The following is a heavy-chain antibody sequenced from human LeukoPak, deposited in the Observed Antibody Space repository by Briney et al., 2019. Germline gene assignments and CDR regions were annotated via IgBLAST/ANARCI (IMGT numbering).Heavy chain of an antibody. CDR2: ADNSGNT. Sequence: SETLCLTCSVSGASISSYHWSWIRQPPGKGLEWMGYADNSGNTKYNPSLKSRVSMSVDTSKNQFSLRLSSVTAADTAVYYCARSTWRGVACDYWGQGKLASVSS. V-gene: IGHV4-59*12. CDR3: ARSTWRGVACDY. D-gene: IGHD5/OR15-5a*01. CDR1: GASISSYH. J-gene: IGHJ4*02.